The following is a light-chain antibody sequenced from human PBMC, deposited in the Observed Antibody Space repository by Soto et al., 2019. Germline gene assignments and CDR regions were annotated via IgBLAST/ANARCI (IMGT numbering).Light chain of an antibody. CDR2: EVS. CDR3: SSYTSSRPYV. CDR1: SSDVGGYNY. Sequence: QSVLTEPACVSGSPGQSITISCTGTSSDVGGYNYVSWYQQHPGNAPKLMIYEVSNRPSGVSNRFSGSKSGNTASPTISGLQAEDEADYYCSSYTSSRPYVFGSGTKVTVL. J-gene: IGLJ1*01. V-gene: IGLV2-14*01.